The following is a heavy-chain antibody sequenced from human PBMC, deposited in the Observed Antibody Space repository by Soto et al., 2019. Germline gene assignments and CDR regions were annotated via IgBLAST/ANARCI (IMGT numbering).Heavy chain of an antibody. CDR2: VSGSGDST. Sequence: EGQLLESGGGLARPGGSMRLSCAASAFTFSSYAMSWVRQAPGKGLEWVSAVSGSGDSTYYADSVKGRFTISRDNSKNTLYLQMNSLRAEDTAVYYCAKGRASDCPGCTQDYWGQGTLVTVSS. D-gene: IGHD2-21*02. V-gene: IGHV3-23*01. CDR1: AFTFSSYA. CDR3: AKGRASDCPGCTQDY. J-gene: IGHJ4*02.